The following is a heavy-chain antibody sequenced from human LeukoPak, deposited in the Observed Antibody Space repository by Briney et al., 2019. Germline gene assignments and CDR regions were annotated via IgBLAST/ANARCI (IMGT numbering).Heavy chain of an antibody. J-gene: IGHJ3*02. Sequence: PGGSLRLSCAASGFTFSSYGMHWVRQAPGKGLEWVAFIRYDGSNKYYADSVKGRFTISRDNSKNTLYLQINSLRVEDTAVYYCAKSWNYYDSSGDDALDIWGQGTMVTVSS. CDR1: GFTFSSYG. CDR3: AKSWNYYDSSGDDALDI. V-gene: IGHV3-30*02. D-gene: IGHD3-22*01. CDR2: IRYDGSNK.